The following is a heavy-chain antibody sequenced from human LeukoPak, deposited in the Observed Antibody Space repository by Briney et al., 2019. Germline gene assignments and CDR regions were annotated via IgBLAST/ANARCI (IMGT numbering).Heavy chain of an antibody. D-gene: IGHD6-19*01. Sequence: GGSLRLSCAASGFTFSRYSMNWVRQAPGKGLEWVSSISSSSSYIYYADSLKGRFTISRDNARNSLYLQMNSLRAEDTAMYYCAKGVLGQWLVDAFDIWGQGTMVTVSS. V-gene: IGHV3-21*01. CDR3: AKGVLGQWLVDAFDI. CDR2: ISSSSSYI. CDR1: GFTFSRYS. J-gene: IGHJ3*02.